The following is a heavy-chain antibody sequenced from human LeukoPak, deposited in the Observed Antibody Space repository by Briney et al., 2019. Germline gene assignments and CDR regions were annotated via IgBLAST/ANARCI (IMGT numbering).Heavy chain of an antibody. J-gene: IGHJ4*02. V-gene: IGHV4-39*01. CDR1: GDSITSTSYY. CDR2: VYYTGGT. CDR3: ARQLRFFGKFDY. Sequence: SSETLSLTCSVSGDSITSTSYYWGWIRQPPEKGLEWIGSVYYTGGTYYSPSLKSRVTISVDTSKNQFSLKLSSVTAADTAVYYCARQLRFFGKFDYWGQGTLVTVSS. D-gene: IGHD3-3*01.